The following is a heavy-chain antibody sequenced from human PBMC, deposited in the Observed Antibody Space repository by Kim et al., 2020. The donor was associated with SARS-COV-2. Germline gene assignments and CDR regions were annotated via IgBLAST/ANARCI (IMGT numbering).Heavy chain of an antibody. V-gene: IGHV3-23*01. CDR3: AKDRSVLAS. CDR2: GST. J-gene: IGHJ5*02. Sequence: GSTYYADSVKGRFTISRDNSKNTLYLQMNSLRAEDTAVYYCAKDRSVLASWGQGTLVTVSS. D-gene: IGHD3-10*01.